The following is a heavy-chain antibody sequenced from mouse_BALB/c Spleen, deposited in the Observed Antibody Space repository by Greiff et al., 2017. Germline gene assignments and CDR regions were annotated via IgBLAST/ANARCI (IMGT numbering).Heavy chain of an antibody. D-gene: IGHD2-1*01. V-gene: IGHV5-17*02. CDR3: AGGDGNFLAY. CDR1: GFTFSSFG. Sequence: EVQVVESGGGLVQPGGSRKLSCAASGFTFSSFGMHWVRQAPEKGLEWVAYISSGSSTIYYADTVKGRFTISRDNPKNTLFLQMTSLRSEDTAMYYCAGGDGNFLAYWGQGTLVTVSA. CDR2: ISSGSSTI. J-gene: IGHJ3*01.